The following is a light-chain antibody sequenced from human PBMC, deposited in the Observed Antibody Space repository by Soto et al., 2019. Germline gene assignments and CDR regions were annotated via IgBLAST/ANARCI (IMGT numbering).Light chain of an antibody. CDR2: EGI. J-gene: IGLJ3*02. CDR1: SGDVGNSNR. V-gene: IGLV2-23*01. Sequence: QSVLTQPASVSGSPGQSITISCTGTSGDVGNSNRVSWYQHHPGTDPKVMIYEGIKRPSGVSIRFSGSKSGNTASLTISGLQAEDEADYYCSSYAGSGTWVFGGGTKLTVL. CDR3: SSYAGSGTWV.